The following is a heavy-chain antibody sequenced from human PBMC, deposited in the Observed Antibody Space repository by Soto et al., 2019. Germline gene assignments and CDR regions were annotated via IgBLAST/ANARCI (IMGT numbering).Heavy chain of an antibody. CDR2: IYGGGNGP. V-gene: IGHV3-23*01. J-gene: IGHJ4*02. D-gene: IGHD2-2*03. CDR1: GFTFSDFA. CDR3: AKMEGMDPWAYSFAY. Sequence: EVQVLESGGGLVQPGGSLRLSCAATGFTFSDFAMSWVRQAPGKGLEWVSRIYGGGNGPHYADSVKGRVTISRDNSKNTLYLQMNSQRAEDTSVYYCAKMEGMDPWAYSFAYWGQGTLVTVSS.